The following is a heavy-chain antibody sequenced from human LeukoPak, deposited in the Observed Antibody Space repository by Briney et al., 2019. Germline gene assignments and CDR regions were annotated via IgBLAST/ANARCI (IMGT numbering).Heavy chain of an antibody. Sequence: SETLSLTCAVYGGSFSGYYWSWIRQPPGKGLEWIGEINHSGSTNYNPSLKSRVTISVDTSKNQFSLKLSSVTAADTAVYYCARGLGDIVVVPAAMGVRPSTYWFDPWGQGTLVTVSS. V-gene: IGHV4-34*01. D-gene: IGHD2-2*01. CDR3: ARGLGDIVVVPAAMGVRPSTYWFDP. CDR1: GGSFSGYY. J-gene: IGHJ5*02. CDR2: INHSGST.